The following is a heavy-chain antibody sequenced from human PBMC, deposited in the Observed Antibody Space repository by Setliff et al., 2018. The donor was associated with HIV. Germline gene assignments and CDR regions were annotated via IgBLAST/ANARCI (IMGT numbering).Heavy chain of an antibody. CDR2: MNIDSGHT. D-gene: IGHD6-25*01. Sequence: ASVKVSCKASGYSFTAYGISWERQAPGQGFEWMGWMNIDSGHTNFAQKFQDRVTVTTDTSTNTTYMELRGLRSDDTATYYCARVPSGAAGLVRAGFYFWGQGTLVTVSS. J-gene: IGHJ4*01. CDR1: GYSFTAYG. CDR3: ARVPSGAAGLVRAGFYF. V-gene: IGHV1-18*01.